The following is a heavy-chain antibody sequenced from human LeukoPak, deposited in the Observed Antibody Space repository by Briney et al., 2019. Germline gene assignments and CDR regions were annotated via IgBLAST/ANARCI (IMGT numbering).Heavy chain of an antibody. D-gene: IGHD2-2*01. J-gene: IGHJ5*02. CDR1: GFTFSSYN. V-gene: IGHV3-48*01. CDR2: ISSSGKI. Sequence: PGGSLRLSCAASGFTFSSYNMDWVRQAPGKGLEWVSYISSSGKIYYADSVKGRFTISRDNAKNSLYLQMNSLRAEDTAVYYCLVHCSSTTCGWFDPWGQGTLVTVSS. CDR3: LVHCSSTTCGWFDP.